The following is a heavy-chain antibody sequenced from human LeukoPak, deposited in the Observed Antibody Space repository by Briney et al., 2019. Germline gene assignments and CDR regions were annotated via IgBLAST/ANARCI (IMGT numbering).Heavy chain of an antibody. CDR3: GRLAHNAWYAIDF. J-gene: IGHJ4*02. Sequence: GGSLRLSCVASDFTFDFYWMTWVRQAPGKGLEWLANILPDGSQKYYVDSVKGRFTISRDNPKNSLYLQINNLRAEDTAVYYCGRLAHNAWYAIDFWGQGTLVTVPS. CDR2: ILPDGSQK. CDR1: DFTFDFYW. V-gene: IGHV3-7*01. D-gene: IGHD2-2*01.